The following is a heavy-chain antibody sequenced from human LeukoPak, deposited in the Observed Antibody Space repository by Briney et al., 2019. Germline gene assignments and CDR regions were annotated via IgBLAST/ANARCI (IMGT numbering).Heavy chain of an antibody. CDR1: GFTFGVYA. CDR3: TRAPIYCSSTSCYSYYFDY. J-gene: IGHJ4*02. CDR2: IRSKAYGGTT. Sequence: GGSLRLSRTPSGFTFGVYAMSWVRPAPGKGREWVGFIRSKAYGGTTEYAASVKGRFTISRDDSKSIAYLQMNSLKTEDTAVYYCTRAPIYCSSTSCYSYYFDYWGQGTLVTVSS. V-gene: IGHV3-49*04. D-gene: IGHD2-2*01.